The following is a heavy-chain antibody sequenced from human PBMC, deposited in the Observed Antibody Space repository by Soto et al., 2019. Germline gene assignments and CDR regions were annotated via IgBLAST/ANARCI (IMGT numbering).Heavy chain of an antibody. Sequence: VSVKVSCKASGYTFTSYGISWVRQAPGQGLEWMGWITSYSGNTNYAQKFQGRVNMTTDTSTSTAYMELRSLRSDDTALYYCARTYVSGMSSDYWGQGTLVTVSS. D-gene: IGHD3-10*01. CDR1: GYTFTSYG. CDR3: ARTYVSGMSSDY. V-gene: IGHV1-18*01. J-gene: IGHJ4*02. CDR2: ITSYSGNT.